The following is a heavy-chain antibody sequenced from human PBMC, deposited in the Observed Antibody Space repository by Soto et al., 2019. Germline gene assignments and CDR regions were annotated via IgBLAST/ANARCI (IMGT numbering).Heavy chain of an antibody. Sequence: GGSLRLSCAASGFTFSSYWMHWVRQAPGKGLVWVSRINSDENSRRYDDSVKGRFTISRDNAKNTLYLHMNSLRAEDEAVYYCAREGPYYYDSSGYYYGMDVWGQGTTVTVSS. CDR2: INSDENSR. CDR3: AREGPYYYDSSGYYYGMDV. J-gene: IGHJ6*02. V-gene: IGHV3-74*01. CDR1: GFTFSSYW. D-gene: IGHD3-22*01.